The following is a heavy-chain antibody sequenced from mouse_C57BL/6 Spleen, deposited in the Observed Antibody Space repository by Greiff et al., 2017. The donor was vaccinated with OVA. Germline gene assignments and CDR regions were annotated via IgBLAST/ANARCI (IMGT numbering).Heavy chain of an antibody. Sequence: QVQLQQSGAELVRPGASVKLSCKASGYTFTDYYINWVKQRPGQGLEWIARIYPGSGNTYYNEKFKGKATLTAEKSSSTAYMQLSSLTSEDSAVYFCARDSNYGWFAYWGQGTLVTVSA. V-gene: IGHV1-76*01. CDR2: IYPGSGNT. D-gene: IGHD2-5*01. CDR3: ARDSNYGWFAY. J-gene: IGHJ3*01. CDR1: GYTFTDYY.